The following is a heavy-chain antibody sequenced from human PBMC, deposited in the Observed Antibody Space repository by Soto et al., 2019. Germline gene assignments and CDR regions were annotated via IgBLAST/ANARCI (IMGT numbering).Heavy chain of an antibody. J-gene: IGHJ5*02. D-gene: IGHD3-10*01. CDR1: GYTFTSYY. Sequence: QVQLVQSGAEVKKPGASVKVSCKASGYTFTSYYMHWVRQAPGQGLEWMGIINPSGGSTSYAQKFQRSVTMTRDTSTSTVYMELSSLRSEDTAVYYCASGGGSGDNWFDPWGQGTLVTVSS. CDR2: INPSGGST. CDR3: ASGGGSGDNWFDP. V-gene: IGHV1-46*01.